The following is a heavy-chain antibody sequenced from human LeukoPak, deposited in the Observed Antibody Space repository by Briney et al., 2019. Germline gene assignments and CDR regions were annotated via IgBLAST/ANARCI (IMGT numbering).Heavy chain of an antibody. J-gene: IGHJ4*02. D-gene: IGHD3-16*01. Sequence: PGGSLRLSCAASGFTFSSYSMNWVRQAPGKGLEWVSSIGSSSSSYIYYADSVKGRFTISRDNAKNSLYLQMNSLRAEDTAVYCCASSRGEGFDYWGQGTLVTVSS. CDR2: IGSSSSSYI. CDR3: ASSRGEGFDY. CDR1: GFTFSSYS. V-gene: IGHV3-21*01.